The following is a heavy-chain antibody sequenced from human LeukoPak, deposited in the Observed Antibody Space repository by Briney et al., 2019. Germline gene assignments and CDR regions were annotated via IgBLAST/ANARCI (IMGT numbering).Heavy chain of an antibody. V-gene: IGHV3-48*01. CDR3: ASVYKAEWLRRGAFDI. J-gene: IGHJ3*02. D-gene: IGHD5-12*01. Sequence: GGSLRLSCAASGFTSSSYSMNWVRQAPGKGLEWVSYISSSSSTIYYADSVKGRFTISRDNAKNSLYLQMNSLRAEDTAVYYCASVYKAEWLRRGAFDIWGQGTMVTVSS. CDR2: ISSSSSTI. CDR1: GFTSSSYS.